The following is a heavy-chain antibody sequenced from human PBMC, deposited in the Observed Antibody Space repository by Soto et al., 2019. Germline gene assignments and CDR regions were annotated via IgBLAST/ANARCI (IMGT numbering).Heavy chain of an antibody. CDR3: ASVLSPDVLRNIGY. J-gene: IGHJ4*02. V-gene: IGHV3-30*09. D-gene: IGHD2-15*01. CDR2: ISYDGSKK. CDR1: GFTFSSYA. Sequence: QVQLVESGGGVVQPGKSLRLSCAASGFTFSSYAVHWVRQAPGKGLEWVALISYDGSKKYYADSVQGRFAISRDNAMNTLYLQMDSLKGEDTALYYWASVLSPDVLRNIGYWGQGTLVTVSS.